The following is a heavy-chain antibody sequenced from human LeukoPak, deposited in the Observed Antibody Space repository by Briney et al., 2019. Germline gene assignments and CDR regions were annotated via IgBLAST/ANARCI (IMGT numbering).Heavy chain of an antibody. V-gene: IGHV3-23*01. CDR3: AKDGVVTITFDY. J-gene: IGHJ4*02. CDR2: ISGSGGST. CDR1: GFTFSSYA. Sequence: GGSLRLSCTASGFTFSSYAMSWVRQAPGKGLEWVSVISGSGGSTYYGDSVKGRFTISRDNSKNTLYLQMNSLRAEDTAVYYCAKDGVVTITFDYWGQGTLVTVSS. D-gene: IGHD3-16*01.